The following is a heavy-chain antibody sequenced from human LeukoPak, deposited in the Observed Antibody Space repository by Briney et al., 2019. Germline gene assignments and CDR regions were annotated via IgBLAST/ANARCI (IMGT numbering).Heavy chain of an antibody. J-gene: IGHJ4*02. CDR2: INWNGGST. D-gene: IGHD1/OR15-1a*01. CDR1: GFTFDDYG. Sequence: GGSLRLSCAASGFTFDDYGMSWVRQAPGKGLEWVSGINWNGGSTGYADSVKGRFTISRDNAKNSLYLQMNSLRAEDTALYHCARDDGTGTLHYWGQGTLVTVSS. CDR3: ARDDGTGTLHY. V-gene: IGHV3-20*01.